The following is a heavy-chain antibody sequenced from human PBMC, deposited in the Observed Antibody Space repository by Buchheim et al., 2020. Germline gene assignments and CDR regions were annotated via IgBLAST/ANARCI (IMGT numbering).Heavy chain of an antibody. CDR2: IYYSGST. J-gene: IGHJ6*03. CDR3: ARGPKYSSSWYRYYYYMDV. CDR1: GGSISSYY. V-gene: IGHV4-59*01. D-gene: IGHD6-13*01. Sequence: QVQLQESGPGLVKPSETLSFTCTVSGGSISSYYWSWIRQPPGKGLEWIGYIYYSGSTNYNPSLKSRVTISVDTSKNQFSLKLSSVTAADTAVYYCARGPKYSSSWYRYYYYMDVWGKGTT.